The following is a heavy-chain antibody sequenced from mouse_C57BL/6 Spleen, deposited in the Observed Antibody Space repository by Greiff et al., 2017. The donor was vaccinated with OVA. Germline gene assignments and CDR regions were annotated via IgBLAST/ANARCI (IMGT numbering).Heavy chain of an antibody. CDR1: GYAFSSYW. CDR2: IYPGDGDT. J-gene: IGHJ3*01. V-gene: IGHV1-80*01. D-gene: IGHD1-1*01. CDR3: ARSTTTVVATRAWFAY. Sequence: QVQLQQSGAELVKPGASVKISCKASGYAFSSYWMNWVKQRPGKGLEWIGQIYPGDGDTNYNGKFKGKATLTADKSSSTAYMQLSSLTSEDSAVYYCARSTTTVVATRAWFAYWGQGTLVTVSA.